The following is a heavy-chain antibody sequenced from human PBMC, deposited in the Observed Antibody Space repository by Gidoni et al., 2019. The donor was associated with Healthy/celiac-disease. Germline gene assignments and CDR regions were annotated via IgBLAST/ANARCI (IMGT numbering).Heavy chain of an antibody. CDR1: GCSISSRSYY. CDR2: IYYSGST. CDR3: ARKTYYYDSSGYYPFDY. V-gene: IGHV4-39*01. D-gene: IGHD3-22*01. Sequence: QLQLQESGPGLVQPSETLSLTCTVSGCSISSRSYYWGWIRQHPGKGLEWIGSIYYSGSTYYNPSLKSRVTISVDTSKNQFSLKLSSVTAADTAVYYGARKTYYYDSSGYYPFDYWGQGTLVTVSS. J-gene: IGHJ4*02.